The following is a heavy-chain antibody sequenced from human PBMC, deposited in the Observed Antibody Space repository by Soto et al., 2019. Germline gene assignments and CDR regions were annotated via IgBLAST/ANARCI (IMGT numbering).Heavy chain of an antibody. CDR2: TSYRSKWYN. CDR1: GDSVSSNSAA. CDR3: ASSDRRGFGFDY. J-gene: IGHJ4*02. V-gene: IGHV6-1*01. Sequence: SQTLSLTCDISGDSVSSNSAAWNWIRQSPSRGLEWLGRTSYRSKWYNDYAVSVKSRITINPDTSKNQFPLQLNSVTPEDTALYFCASSDRRGFGFDYWCQGTLVTVSS. D-gene: IGHD3-22*01.